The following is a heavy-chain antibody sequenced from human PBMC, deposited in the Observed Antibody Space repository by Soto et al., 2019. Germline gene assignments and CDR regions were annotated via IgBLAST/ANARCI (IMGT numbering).Heavy chain of an antibody. D-gene: IGHD1-26*01. CDR3: ASLRGSYFDYYGMDV. V-gene: IGHV1-46*01. CDR2: INPSGGST. CDR1: GYTFTSYY. Sequence: SGYTFTSYYMHWVRQAPGQGLEWMGIINPSGGSTSYAQKFQGRVTMTRDTSTSTVYMELSSLRSEDTAVYYCASLRGSYFDYYGMDVWGQGTTVTVSS. J-gene: IGHJ6*02.